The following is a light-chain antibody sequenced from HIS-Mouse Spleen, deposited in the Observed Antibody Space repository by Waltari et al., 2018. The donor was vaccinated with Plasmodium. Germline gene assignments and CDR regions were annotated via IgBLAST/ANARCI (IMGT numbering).Light chain of an antibody. J-gene: IGLJ1*01. V-gene: IGLV2-11*01. CDR3: CSYAGSYTYV. CDR2: GVS. Sequence: QSALTQPRSVSGSPGQSVTISCTGTSSAVGGYNYVSWYQQHPGTAPKLMIYGVSKRASGVPDRFSGSKSGNTASLTISGLQAEDEADYYCCSYAGSYTYVFGTGTKVTVL. CDR1: SSAVGGYNY.